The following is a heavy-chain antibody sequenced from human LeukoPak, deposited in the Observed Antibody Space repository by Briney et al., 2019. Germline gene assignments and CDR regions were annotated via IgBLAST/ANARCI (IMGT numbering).Heavy chain of an antibody. D-gene: IGHD3-10*01. CDR1: NGSVRSYF. V-gene: IGHV4-4*07. CDR3: ARDRTSSGSGIYTYFDY. Sequence: SETLSLTCSVSNGSVRSYFWSWLRQSAGKGLEWIGRYYISGTTTYNPSLKSRVTISADTSKNQLSLRLSSVTAADTAIYYCARDRTSSGSGIYTYFDYWGQGILVTVSS. CDR2: YYISGTT. J-gene: IGHJ4*02.